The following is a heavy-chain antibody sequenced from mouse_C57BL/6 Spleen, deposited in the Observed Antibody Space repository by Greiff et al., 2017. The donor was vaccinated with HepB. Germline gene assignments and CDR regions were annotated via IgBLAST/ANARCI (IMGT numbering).Heavy chain of an antibody. J-gene: IGHJ4*01. Sequence: EVQRVESGPGLVKPSQSLSLTCSVTGYSITSGYYWNWIRQFPGNKLEWMGYISYDGSNNYNPSLKNRISITRDTSKNQFFLKLNSVTTEDTATYYCARWFYAMDYWGQGTSVTVSS. CDR2: ISYDGSN. CDR3: ARWFYAMDY. D-gene: IGHD2-2*01. CDR1: GYSITSGYY. V-gene: IGHV3-6*01.